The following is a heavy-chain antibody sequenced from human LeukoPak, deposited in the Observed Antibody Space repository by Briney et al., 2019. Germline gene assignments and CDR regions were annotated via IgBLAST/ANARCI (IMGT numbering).Heavy chain of an antibody. CDR3: ARDRSPDYYGMDV. J-gene: IGHJ6*02. CDR2: IWYDGSNK. CDR1: GFTFTSYS. D-gene: IGHD3-10*01. Sequence: GGSLRLSCAASGFTFTSYSMHWVRQAPGKGLEWVAVIWYDGSNKYYADSVKGRFTISRDNSKNTLYLQMNSLRAEDTAVYYCARDRSPDYYGMDVWGQGTTVTVSS. V-gene: IGHV3-33*08.